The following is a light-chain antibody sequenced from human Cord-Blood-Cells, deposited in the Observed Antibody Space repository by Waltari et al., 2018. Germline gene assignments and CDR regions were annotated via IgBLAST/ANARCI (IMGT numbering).Light chain of an antibody. J-gene: IGLJ1*01. CDR1: SSDVGRYHR. CDR2: EVS. CDR3: SSYTSSSTYV. V-gene: IGLV2-18*02. Sequence: QSALTQPPSVSGSPGQSVTISCTGTSSDVGRYHRVSWYQQPPGTAPKLMIYEVSNRPSGVPDRFSGSKSGNTASLTISGLQAEDEADYYCSSYTSSSTYVFGTGTKVTVL.